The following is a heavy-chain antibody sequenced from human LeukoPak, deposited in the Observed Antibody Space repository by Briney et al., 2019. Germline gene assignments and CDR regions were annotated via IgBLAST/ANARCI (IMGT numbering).Heavy chain of an antibody. CDR2: IYPGDSDT. CDR3: ARSRTYSTSSFYFDS. Sequence: GESLKISCKASGYSFTTYYIGWVRQMPGKSLEWMGIIYPGDSDTRYSPSFQGQVTISADKSISTAYLQWSSLKASDTAIYYCARSRTYSTSSFYFDSWGQGTLVTVSS. V-gene: IGHV5-51*01. CDR1: GYSFTTYY. D-gene: IGHD6-6*01. J-gene: IGHJ4*02.